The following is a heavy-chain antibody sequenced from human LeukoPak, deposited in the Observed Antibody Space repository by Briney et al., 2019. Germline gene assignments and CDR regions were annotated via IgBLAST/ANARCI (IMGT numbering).Heavy chain of an antibody. D-gene: IGHD6-19*01. Sequence: GGSLRLSCAASGFTFSSYAMNWVRQAPGKGLEWVSSIRCSGGSTYYADSVKGRFTISRDNSKNTLYLQMNSLRAEDTAVYYCANLLAVAARTSDYWGQGTLVTVSS. CDR2: IRCSGGST. J-gene: IGHJ4*02. CDR3: ANLLAVAARTSDY. CDR1: GFTFSSYA. V-gene: IGHV3-23*01.